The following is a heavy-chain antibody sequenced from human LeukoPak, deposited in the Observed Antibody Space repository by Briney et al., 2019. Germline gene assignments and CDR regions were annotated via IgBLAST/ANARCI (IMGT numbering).Heavy chain of an antibody. J-gene: IGHJ6*02. CDR2: ISGSGGST. CDR1: GFTFSSYA. V-gene: IGHV3-23*01. Sequence: PGGSLRLSCAASGFTFSSYAMSWVRQAPGKGLEWVSAISGSGGSTYYADSVKGRFTISRDNSKNTLYLQMNSLRAEDTAVYYCARDAPRTSRNRHYYYYYGMDVWGQGTTVTVSS. D-gene: IGHD3-3*02. CDR3: ARDAPRTSRNRHYYYYYGMDV.